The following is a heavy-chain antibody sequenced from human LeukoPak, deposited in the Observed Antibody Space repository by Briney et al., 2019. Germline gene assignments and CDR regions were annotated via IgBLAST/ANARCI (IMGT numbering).Heavy chain of an antibody. Sequence: SETLSLTCDVSGVSISSGWWWSWVRQPPGKGLEWVGEIHHGGSTNYNPSHKSRATISVDKSKNQFSVMLTPVTAADTAIYYCARNAYYSADYWGQGTLVTVSS. D-gene: IGHD2/OR15-2a*01. CDR1: GVSISSGWW. CDR3: ARNAYYSADY. V-gene: IGHV4-4*02. J-gene: IGHJ4*02. CDR2: IHHGGST.